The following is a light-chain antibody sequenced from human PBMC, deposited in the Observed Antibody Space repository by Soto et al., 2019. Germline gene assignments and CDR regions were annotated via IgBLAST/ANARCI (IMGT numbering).Light chain of an antibody. CDR1: KLGDKY. CDR2: QER. J-gene: IGLJ2*01. Sequence: SSELTQPPSVSVSPGQTASITCSGDKLGDKYASWYQQKPGQSPVVVIYQERKRPSGIPERFSGSNSGNTAPLTISGTQAMDEADYYCQAWDSKTVVFGGGTKLTVL. V-gene: IGLV3-1*01. CDR3: QAWDSKTVV.